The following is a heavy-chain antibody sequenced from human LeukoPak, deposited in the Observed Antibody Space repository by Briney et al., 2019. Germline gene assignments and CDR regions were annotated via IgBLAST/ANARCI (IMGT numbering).Heavy chain of an antibody. CDR3: ARDLYSGSYWVFDY. V-gene: IGHV1-2*02. Sequence: ASVKVSCKASGYTFTGYYMHWVRQAPGQGLEWMGWINPNSGGTNYAQKFQGRVTMTRDTSISTAYMELSRLRSDDTAVYYCARDLYSGSYWVFDYWGQGTLVTVSS. CDR1: GYTFTGYY. D-gene: IGHD1-26*01. J-gene: IGHJ4*02. CDR2: INPNSGGT.